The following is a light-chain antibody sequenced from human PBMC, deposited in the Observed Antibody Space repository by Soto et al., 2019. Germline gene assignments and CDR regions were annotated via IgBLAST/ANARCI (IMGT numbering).Light chain of an antibody. V-gene: IGLV2-8*01. CDR3: SSYAGSNNYV. Sequence: QSALTQPPSASGSPGQSVTISCTGTSSDVGGYNYVSWYQQHPGKAPKLMIYEVSTRPSGVPDRFSGSKSGNTASLTVSGLQAEDEADNYSSSYAGSNNYVFGTGTKVTVL. CDR1: SSDVGGYNY. CDR2: EVS. J-gene: IGLJ1*01.